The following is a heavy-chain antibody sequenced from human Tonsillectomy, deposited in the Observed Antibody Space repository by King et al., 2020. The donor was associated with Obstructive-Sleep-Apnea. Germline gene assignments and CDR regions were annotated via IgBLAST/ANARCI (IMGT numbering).Heavy chain of an antibody. V-gene: IGHV3-7*01. CDR1: GFTFSSDW. CDR2: IKKEGSEK. J-gene: IGHJ5*02. Sequence: VQLVESGGGLVQPGGSLRLSCAASGFTFSSDWMSWVRQAPGKGLEWVAKIKKEGSEKYYVDSVKGRFTIYRDNAKNSLYLQMNSLRAEDTAVYYCARVRTRFTKEKWFDPWGQGTLVTVSS. CDR3: ARVRTRFTKEKWFDP. D-gene: IGHD3-3*01.